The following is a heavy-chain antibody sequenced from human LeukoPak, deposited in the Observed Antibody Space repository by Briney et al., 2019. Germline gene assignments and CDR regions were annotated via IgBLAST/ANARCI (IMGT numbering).Heavy chain of an antibody. CDR3: AKSGEGIAAAGIDY. J-gene: IGHJ4*02. CDR2: ISGSGGST. CDR1: GFTFSSYA. Sequence: GGSLRLSCAASGFTFSSYAMSWVRQAPGKGLEWVSAISGSGGSTYYADSVKGRFTISRDNSKNTLYLQMNSLRAEDTDVYYCAKSGEGIAAAGIDYWGQGTMVTVSS. D-gene: IGHD6-13*01. V-gene: IGHV3-23*01.